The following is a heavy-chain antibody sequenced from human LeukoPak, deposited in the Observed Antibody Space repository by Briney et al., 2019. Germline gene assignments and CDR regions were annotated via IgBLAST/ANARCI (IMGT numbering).Heavy chain of an antibody. V-gene: IGHV4-39*07. CDR2: IYYSGST. J-gene: IGHJ6*02. CDR1: GGSISSSTYY. D-gene: IGHD6-13*01. Sequence: NPSQTLSLTCTVSGGSISSSTYYWGWIRQPPGKGLEWIGTIYYSGSTYYNPSLQSRVTISVDTSKNQFSLKLSSVTAADTAVYYCARDRVGIAAAGPYYYYGMDVWGQGTTVTVSS. CDR3: ARDRVGIAAAGPYYYYGMDV.